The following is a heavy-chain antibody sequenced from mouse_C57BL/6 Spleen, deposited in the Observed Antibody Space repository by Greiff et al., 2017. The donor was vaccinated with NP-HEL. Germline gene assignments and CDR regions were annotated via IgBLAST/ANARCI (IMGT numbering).Heavy chain of an antibody. Sequence: EVQLQQSGPELVKPGASVKISCKASGYTFTDYYMNWVKQSHGKSLEWIGDINPNNGGTSYNQKFKGKATLTVDKSSSTAYMELRSLTSEDSAVYYCAKGLYEYDGAWFAYWGQGTLVTVSA. CDR2: INPNNGGT. CDR3: AKGLYEYDGAWFAY. CDR1: GYTFTDYY. V-gene: IGHV1-26*01. D-gene: IGHD2-4*01. J-gene: IGHJ3*01.